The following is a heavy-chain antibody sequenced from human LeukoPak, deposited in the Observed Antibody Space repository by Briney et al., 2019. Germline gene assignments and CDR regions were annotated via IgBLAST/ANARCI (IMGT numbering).Heavy chain of an antibody. J-gene: IGHJ3*02. V-gene: IGHV1-46*01. CDR1: GYTFTSYY. Sequence: ASVKVSCKASGYTFTSYYMHWVRQAPGQGLEWMGIINPSGGSTSYAQKFQGRVTITRDTSTSTVYMELSSLSSEDTAVYYCARDGGSDAFDIWGQGTMVTVSS. CDR3: ARDGGSDAFDI. CDR2: INPSGGST.